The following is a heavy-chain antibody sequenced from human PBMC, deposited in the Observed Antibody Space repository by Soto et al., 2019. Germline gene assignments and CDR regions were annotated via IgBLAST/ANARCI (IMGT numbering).Heavy chain of an antibody. D-gene: IGHD2-2*01. CDR1: GGSISSSSYY. V-gene: IGHV4-39*01. CDR2: IYYSGST. Sequence: QLQLQESGPGLVKPSETLSLTCTVSGGSISSSSYYWGWIRQPPGKGLEWIGSIYYSGSTYYNPSLKSRVTISVDTSKNQFSLKLSYVTAADTAVYYCASEEYCSSTSCHWGSGNYGMDVWGQGTTVTVSS. J-gene: IGHJ6*02. CDR3: ASEEYCSSTSCHWGSGNYGMDV.